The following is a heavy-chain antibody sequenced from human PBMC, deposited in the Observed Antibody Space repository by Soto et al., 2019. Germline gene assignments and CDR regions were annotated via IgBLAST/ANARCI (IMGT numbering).Heavy chain of an antibody. CDR3: ATSGGGWYLY. V-gene: IGHV1-8*01. CDR1: GYTFTSYD. Sequence: ASVKVSCKASGYTFTSYDINWVRQATGQGLEWMGWLNPNSGDTGYAQKFQGRVTLTRNTSINTAYIELSSLTSDDTAVYYCATSGGGWYLYWGQGTLVTVSS. CDR2: LNPNSGDT. D-gene: IGHD6-19*01. J-gene: IGHJ4*02.